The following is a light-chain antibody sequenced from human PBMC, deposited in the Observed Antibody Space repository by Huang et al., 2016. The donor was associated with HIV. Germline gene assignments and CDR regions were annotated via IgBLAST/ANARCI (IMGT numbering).Light chain of an antibody. Sequence: IQLTQSPSSRSASVGDRVTITCRASQGISSYLAWYQQKPGKAPKLLIYAASTLQSGVPSRFSGSGSGTDFTLTISSLQPEDFATYHCQQLNSYPPTFGQGTKVDIK. CDR3: QQLNSYPPT. CDR1: QGISSY. V-gene: IGKV1-9*01. CDR2: AAS. J-gene: IGKJ1*01.